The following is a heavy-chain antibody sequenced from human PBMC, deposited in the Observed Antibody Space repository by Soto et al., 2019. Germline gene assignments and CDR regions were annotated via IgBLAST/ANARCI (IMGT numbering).Heavy chain of an antibody. CDR3: AKRRGAGGHFDY. V-gene: IGHV3-23*01. D-gene: IGHD2-15*01. J-gene: IGHJ4*02. CDR2: VSIGGST. CDR1: VFTFSSYA. Sequence: LRLSCAASVFTFSSYAMGWVRQGPGKGLEWVAVVSIGGSTHYADSVRGRFTISRDNSKNTLSLQMNSLTAEDTAVYFCAKRRGAGGHFDYWGQGALVTVSS.